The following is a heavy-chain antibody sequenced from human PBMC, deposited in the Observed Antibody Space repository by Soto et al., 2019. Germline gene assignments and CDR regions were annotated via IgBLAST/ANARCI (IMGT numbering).Heavy chain of an antibody. CDR3: AREDDYGYRYINYGLDV. D-gene: IGHD4-17*01. J-gene: IGHJ6*02. Sequence: GGSLRLSCAASGFTFNIYALHWVGQAPGKGLEWVAVISFDGTKKYYSDSVKGRFTISRDNLKNTLYLQMNNLRVEDAALYFCAREDDYGYRYINYGLDVWGQGTTATVSS. V-gene: IGHV3-30-3*01. CDR1: GFTFNIYA. CDR2: ISFDGTKK.